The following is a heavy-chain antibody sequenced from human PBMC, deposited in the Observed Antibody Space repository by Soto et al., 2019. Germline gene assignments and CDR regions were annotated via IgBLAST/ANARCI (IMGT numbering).Heavy chain of an antibody. V-gene: IGHV4-31*03. CDR2: IYFRGNT. CDR3: AREGGSYDSGGYLIRGAFDI. Sequence: SETLSLTCSVSGDSISRIDYYWTWIRQHPEKGLEWIGNIYFRGNTYYSSSLESRLTISVDTSKNQFSLKLTSVTAADTAVYYCAREGGSYDSGGYLIRGAFDIWGQGTMVTVS. J-gene: IGHJ3*02. D-gene: IGHD3-22*01. CDR1: GDSISRIDYY.